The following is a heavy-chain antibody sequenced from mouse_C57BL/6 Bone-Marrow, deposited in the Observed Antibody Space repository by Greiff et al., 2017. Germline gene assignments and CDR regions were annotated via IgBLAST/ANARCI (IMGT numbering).Heavy chain of an antibody. CDR2: IDPEDGDT. V-gene: IGHV14-1*01. D-gene: IGHD1-1*01. Sequence: VQLKQPGAELVRPGASVKLSCTASGFNIKDYYMHWVKQRPEQGLEWIGRIDPEDGDTEYAPKFQGKATMTADTSSNTAYLQLSSLTSEDTAVYYCTTPLYYGSSYFDYWGQGTTLTVSS. J-gene: IGHJ2*01. CDR1: GFNIKDYY. CDR3: TTPLYYGSSYFDY.